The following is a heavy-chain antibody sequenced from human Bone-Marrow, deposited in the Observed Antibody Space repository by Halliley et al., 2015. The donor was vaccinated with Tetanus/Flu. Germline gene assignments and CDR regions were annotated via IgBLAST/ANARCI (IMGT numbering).Heavy chain of an antibody. J-gene: IGHJ4*02. CDR3: ARGNPFDYYDSSGYYPLDQ. D-gene: IGHD3-22*01. CDR2: INSDGSST. V-gene: IGHV3-74*01. CDR1: GFTLSSYW. Sequence: CAASGFTLSSYWMHWVRQAPGKGLVWVSRINSDGSSTSYADSVKGRFTISRDNAKNTLYVQMNSLRAEDTAVYYCARGNPFDYYDSSGYYPLDQWGQGTLVTVSS.